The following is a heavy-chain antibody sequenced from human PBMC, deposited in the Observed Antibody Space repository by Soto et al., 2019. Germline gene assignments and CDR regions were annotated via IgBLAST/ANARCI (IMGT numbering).Heavy chain of an antibody. Sequence: SLRLSCAASGFTFDDYAMHWIRQAPGKGPEGVAGVSWNSGSIGYADSVKGRFTISRDNAKNSLYLQMNSLRAEDTALYYCAKALGYCXGGSCYGPDYYYYGMDVWGQGTTVTVSS. V-gene: IGHV3-9*01. CDR3: AKALGYCXGGSCYGPDYYYYGMDV. CDR2: VSWNSGSI. D-gene: IGHD2-15*01. J-gene: IGHJ6*02. CDR1: GFTFDDYA.